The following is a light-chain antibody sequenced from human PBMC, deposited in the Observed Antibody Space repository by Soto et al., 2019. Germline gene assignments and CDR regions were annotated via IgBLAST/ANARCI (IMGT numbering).Light chain of an antibody. CDR2: DAS. V-gene: IGKV3D-15*01. Sequence: EIVMTQSPATLSVSPGDRATLSCRASQSVDNDLAWYQQKPGQPPSLLIYDASTRATGIPARFSGSQSGTEFTLTISSLLSEDFAVYSCQQYNNWPLTFGGGTKVEIK. CDR3: QQYNNWPLT. J-gene: IGKJ4*01. CDR1: QSVDND.